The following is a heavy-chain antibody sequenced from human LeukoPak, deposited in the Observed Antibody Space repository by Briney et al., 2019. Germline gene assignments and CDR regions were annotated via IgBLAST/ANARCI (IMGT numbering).Heavy chain of an antibody. CDR3: ARDREVVPRGAIQAH. CDR1: GFSFRSYV. CDR2: IGYDGRNI. V-gene: IGHV3-30*04. Sequence: GGSLRLSCVASGFSFRSYVMHWVRQAPGKGLEWVAVIGYDGRNIYYGHSVKGRFTISRDISQSTLYLQMNSLRPDDTAVYYCARDREVVPRGAIQAHWGQGTLVTVSS. J-gene: IGHJ4*02. D-gene: IGHD2-2*02.